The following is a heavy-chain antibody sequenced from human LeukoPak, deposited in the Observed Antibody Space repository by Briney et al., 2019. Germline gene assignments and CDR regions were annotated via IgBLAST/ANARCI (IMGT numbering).Heavy chain of an antibody. D-gene: IGHD3-9*01. V-gene: IGHV3-66*01. CDR1: GFTVSSNY. Sequence: GSLRLSCAASGFTVSSNYMSWVRQAPGKGLEWVSVIYSGGSTYYADSVKGRFTISRDNSKNTLYLQMNSLRAEDTAVYYCARDLGRDYDIPGMDVWGQGTTVTVSS. CDR3: ARDLGRDYDIPGMDV. CDR2: IYSGGST. J-gene: IGHJ6*02.